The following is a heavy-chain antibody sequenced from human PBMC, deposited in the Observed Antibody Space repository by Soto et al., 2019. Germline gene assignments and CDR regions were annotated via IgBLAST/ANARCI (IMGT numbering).Heavy chain of an antibody. J-gene: IGHJ3*02. D-gene: IGHD3-22*01. V-gene: IGHV4-30-2*03. CDR1: GGSISSGGYS. CDR3: ARLYDSRVSAFDM. CDR2: IKYSGST. Sequence: SETLSLTCAVSGGSISSGGYSWSWIRQPPGKGLEWIGSIKYSGSTYYESSLKSRVNISVDTSKNQFSLKLSSVTATDTAVYYCARLYDSRVSAFDMWGQGTMVTVSS.